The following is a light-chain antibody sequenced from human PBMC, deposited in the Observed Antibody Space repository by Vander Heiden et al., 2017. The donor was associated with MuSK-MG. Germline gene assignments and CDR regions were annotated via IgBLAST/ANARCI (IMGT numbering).Light chain of an antibody. V-gene: IGKV3-11*01. CDR3: QQRSNWPLT. Sequence: DIVLTQSPATLSFSPGERANLSCRASQSVSSYLAWFQQNPGQAPRLLIHDASSGSGTDFTLTISSLEPEDFAVYYCQQRSNWPLTFGGGTKVEIK. CDR1: QSVSSY. CDR2: DAS. J-gene: IGKJ4*01.